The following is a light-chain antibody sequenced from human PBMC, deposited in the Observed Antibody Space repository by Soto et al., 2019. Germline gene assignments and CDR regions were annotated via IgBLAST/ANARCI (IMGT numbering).Light chain of an antibody. CDR2: GGS. Sequence: DIQMTQSPSSLSASVGDRVTITCQASQAIRNYLNWYQQRPGTAPKLLIYGGSTLETGVPSRFSGRGSAADFTLTISSLQPEDIATYYCQQYDTLPPTFGGGTRWISN. CDR1: QAIRNY. V-gene: IGKV1-33*01. CDR3: QQYDTLPPT. J-gene: IGKJ4*01.